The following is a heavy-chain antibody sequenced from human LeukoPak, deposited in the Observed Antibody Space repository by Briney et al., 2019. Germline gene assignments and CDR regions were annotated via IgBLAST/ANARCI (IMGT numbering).Heavy chain of an antibody. V-gene: IGHV4-59*01. CDR1: GGSISSYY. Sequence: SETLSLTCTVSGGSISSYYWSWIRQPPGKGLEWIGYIYYSESTNYNPSLKSRVTISVDTSKNQFSLKLSSVTAADTAVYYCARDYRITMVRGVIITHAFDIWGQGTMVTVSS. D-gene: IGHD3-10*01. CDR2: IYYSEST. J-gene: IGHJ3*02. CDR3: ARDYRITMVRGVIITHAFDI.